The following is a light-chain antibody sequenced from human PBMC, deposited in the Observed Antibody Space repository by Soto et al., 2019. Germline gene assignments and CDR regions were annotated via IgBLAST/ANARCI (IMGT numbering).Light chain of an antibody. Sequence: EIVLTQSPATLSLSPGERATLSCRASQSISIYLAWYQQKPGQAPRLLIYEASNRATGIPARFSGSGSGTDFTLTISSLEPEDFAVYYCQQRSNWPPFTFGPGTKVDI. CDR2: EAS. V-gene: IGKV3-11*01. CDR3: QQRSNWPPFT. J-gene: IGKJ3*01. CDR1: QSISIY.